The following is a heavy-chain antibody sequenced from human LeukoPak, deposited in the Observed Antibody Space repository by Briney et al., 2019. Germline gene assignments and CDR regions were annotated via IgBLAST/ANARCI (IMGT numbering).Heavy chain of an antibody. CDR1: GYSFTSYW. J-gene: IGHJ3*02. V-gene: IGHV5-51*01. CDR2: IYPGDSDT. CDR3: ARRVGFNGDAFDI. D-gene: IGHD2-8*01. Sequence: GESLKISCKGSGYSFTSYWIGWVRQMPGKGLEWMGIIYPGDSDTRYGPSFQGQVTISADKSISTAYLQWSSLKASDTAMYYCARRVGFNGDAFDIWGQGTMVTVSS.